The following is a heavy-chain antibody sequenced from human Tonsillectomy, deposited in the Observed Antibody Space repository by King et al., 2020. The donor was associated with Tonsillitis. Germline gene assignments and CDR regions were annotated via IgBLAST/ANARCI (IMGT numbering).Heavy chain of an antibody. V-gene: IGHV4-30-4*01. CDR3: ARTPKAAYCGRACRGWFDP. D-gene: IGHD2-21*02. CDR1: GGSISSGHYY. J-gene: IGHJ5*02. Sequence: QLQESGPGLVKPSQTLSLTCTVSGGSISSGHYYWSWIRQPPGKALEWIGYIYYSGITTYNPSLRSRTIISVDTSKNQFSLRLTSVTAADTAVYYCARTPKAAYCGRACRGWFDPWGQGTLVTVSA. CDR2: IYYSGIT.